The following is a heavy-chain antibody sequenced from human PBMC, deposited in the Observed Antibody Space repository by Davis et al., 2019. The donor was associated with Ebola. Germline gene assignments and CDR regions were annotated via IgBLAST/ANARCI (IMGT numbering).Heavy chain of an antibody. CDR1: GFTFSSYS. J-gene: IGHJ4*02. CDR2: ISSSSSYI. D-gene: IGHD6-13*01. CDR3: ARLRVVAAAGNYFDY. V-gene: IGHV3-21*01. Sequence: GESLKISCAASGFTFSSYSMNWVRQAPGKGLEWVSSISSSSSYIYYADSVKGRFTISRDNAKNSLYLQMGSLRAEDMAVYYCARLRVVAAAGNYFDYWGQGTLVTVSS.